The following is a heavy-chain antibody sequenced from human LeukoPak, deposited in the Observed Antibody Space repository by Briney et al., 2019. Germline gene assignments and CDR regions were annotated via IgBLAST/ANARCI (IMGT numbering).Heavy chain of an antibody. V-gene: IGHV1-46*01. CDR2: IDPSSGNT. CDR3: ATHPGPTIQGSFDY. CDR1: GYALTNYY. Sequence: VASVKVSCKASGYALTNYYMSWVRQAPGQGPEWMGAIDPSSGNTQFAPKFEGRVTVTTDTSTSTVYMEMSSLRSDDTAMYYCATHPGPTIQGSFDYWGQGTLVTVSS. J-gene: IGHJ4*02. D-gene: IGHD5-18*01.